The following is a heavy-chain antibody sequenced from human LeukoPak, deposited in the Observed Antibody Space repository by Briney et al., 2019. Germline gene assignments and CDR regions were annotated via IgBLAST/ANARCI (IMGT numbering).Heavy chain of an antibody. CDR1: GFTFFSYG. J-gene: IGHJ4*02. V-gene: IGHV3-30*18. CDR3: AKGPVSGSRSPLDY. CDR2: ISYDGSNK. Sequence: GKSLRLSCAASGFTFFSYGTHWVRQAPGKGLEWVARISYDGSNKYYVDSVKGRFTISRDNSKNTLYLEMISLRIEDTAVYYCAKGPVSGSRSPLDYWGQGTLVTVSS. D-gene: IGHD1-26*01.